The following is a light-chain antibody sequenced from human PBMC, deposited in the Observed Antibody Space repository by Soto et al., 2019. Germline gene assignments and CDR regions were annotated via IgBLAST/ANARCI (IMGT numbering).Light chain of an antibody. CDR3: QQYVSYPLT. Sequence: DIQMTQSPSTLSASVGDRVTVTCRASQNIDTWLAWYQRKPGKAPNLLIYKTSTLESGVPSRFSGSGSGTEFTLTISSLQPDDFVTYYCQQYVSYPLTFGQGTKLDIK. CDR2: KTS. CDR1: QNIDTW. V-gene: IGKV1-5*03. J-gene: IGKJ2*01.